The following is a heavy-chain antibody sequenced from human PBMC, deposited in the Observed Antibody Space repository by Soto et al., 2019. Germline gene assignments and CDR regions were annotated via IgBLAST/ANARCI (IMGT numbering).Heavy chain of an antibody. Sequence: QITLKESGPTLVKPTQTLTLTCTFSGFSLSTSGVGVGWIRQPPGKALEWLALIYWNDDKRYSPSLKSRLTITKDTSKNQVVLTMTNMDPVDTATYYCAHRPSGWYLFDYWGQGTLVTASS. CDR2: IYWNDDK. V-gene: IGHV2-5*01. J-gene: IGHJ4*02. CDR1: GFSLSTSGVG. CDR3: AHRPSGWYLFDY. D-gene: IGHD6-19*01.